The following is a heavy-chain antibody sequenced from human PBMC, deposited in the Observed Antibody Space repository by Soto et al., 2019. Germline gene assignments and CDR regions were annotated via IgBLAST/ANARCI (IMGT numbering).Heavy chain of an antibody. V-gene: IGHV1-69*04. CDR3: ARVGRIYGMDV. CDR1: GGTFSSYS. D-gene: IGHD2-15*01. Sequence: SVKVSYKASGGTFSSYSITWVRQAPGQGLEWMGRIIPILGIANYAQKFQGRVTITADKSTSTAYMELSSLRSEDTAVYYCARVGRIYGMDVWGQGTTVTVSS. CDR2: IIPILGIA. J-gene: IGHJ6*02.